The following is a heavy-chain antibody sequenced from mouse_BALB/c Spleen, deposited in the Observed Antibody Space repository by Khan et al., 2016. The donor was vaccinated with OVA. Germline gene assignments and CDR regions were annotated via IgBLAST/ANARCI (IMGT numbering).Heavy chain of an antibody. V-gene: IGHV2-3*01. CDR2: IWGDGNT. J-gene: IGHJ4*01. CDR1: GFSLDSFG. CDR3: AKFNPHNYSMDS. Sequence: QVQLKQSGPGLVAPSESLSITCTVSGFSLDSFGVNWVRQPPGKGLEWLGVIWGDGNTNYHSGLKSRLTINKDNYKSQVFLRLNSLQTYDTATYDCAKFNPHNYSMDSWGQGTTVTVSS.